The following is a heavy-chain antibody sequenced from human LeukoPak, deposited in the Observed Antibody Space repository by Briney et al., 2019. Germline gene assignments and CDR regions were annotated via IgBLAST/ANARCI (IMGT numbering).Heavy chain of an antibody. D-gene: IGHD3-22*01. J-gene: IGHJ4*02. CDR1: GYTFTSYY. V-gene: IGHV1-46*01. CDR2: INPSGGST. CDR3: ARDYNDSSGYYYGPHFDY. Sequence: GASVKVSCKASGYTFTSYYMHWVRQAPGQGLEWMGIINPSGGSTSYAQKFQGRVTMTRDTSTSTVYMELSSLRSEDTAVYYCARDYNDSSGYYYGPHFDYWGQGTLVTVSS.